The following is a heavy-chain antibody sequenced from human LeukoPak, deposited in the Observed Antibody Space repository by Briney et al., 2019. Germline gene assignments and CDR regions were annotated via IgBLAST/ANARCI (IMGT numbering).Heavy chain of an antibody. J-gene: IGHJ5*02. V-gene: IGHV5-51*01. CDR3: ARHPEITMIPNWFDP. CDR2: IYPGDSDT. Sequence: GESLKISCKGSGYSFTSYWIGWVRQMPGKGLERMGIIYPGDSDTRYSPSFQGQVTISADKSISTAYLQWSSLKASDTAMYYCARHPEITMIPNWFDPWGQGTLVTVSS. D-gene: IGHD3-22*01. CDR1: GYSFTSYW.